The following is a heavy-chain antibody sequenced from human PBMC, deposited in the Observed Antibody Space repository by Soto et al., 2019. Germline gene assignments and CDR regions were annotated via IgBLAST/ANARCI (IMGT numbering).Heavy chain of an antibody. J-gene: IGHJ5*02. D-gene: IGHD1-1*01. V-gene: IGHV4-30-4*01. CDR3: ARDRSNSPDFFDP. CDR2: IYYTGST. Sequence: SETLSLTCIVSGGSINSYEYYWSWIRQPPGEGLEWIGHIYYTGSTSYNPSLQSRVTISLDTSKNQFSLKLNFVSAADTAVYYCARDRSNSPDFFDPWGQGTRVTVSS. CDR1: GGSINSYEYY.